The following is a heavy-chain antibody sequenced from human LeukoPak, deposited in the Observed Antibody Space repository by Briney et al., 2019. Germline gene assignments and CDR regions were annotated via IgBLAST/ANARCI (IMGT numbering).Heavy chain of an antibody. CDR2: ISSSGSTI. Sequence: LSLTCSVSGYSISSGYYWVWIRQSPGKGLEWVSYISSSGSTIYYADSVKGRFTISRDNAKNSLYLQMNSLRAEDTAVYYCARVPTGAYDILTGYYPAYYFDYWGQGTLVTVSS. CDR3: ARVPTGAYDILTGYYPAYYFDY. J-gene: IGHJ4*02. CDR1: GYSISSGYY. V-gene: IGHV3-11*01. D-gene: IGHD3-9*01.